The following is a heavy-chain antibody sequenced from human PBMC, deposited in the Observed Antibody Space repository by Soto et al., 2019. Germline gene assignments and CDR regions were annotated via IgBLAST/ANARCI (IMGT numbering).Heavy chain of an antibody. CDR3: AKEDSSSWHYYYGMDV. J-gene: IGHJ6*02. D-gene: IGHD6-13*01. CDR2: ISYDGSNK. Sequence: QVQLVKSGGGVVQPGRSLRLSCAASGFTFSSYGMNWVRQAPGKGLEWVAVISYDGSNKYYADSVKGRFTISRDSSKNMLYLQMNSLRAEDTAVYYCAKEDSSSWHYYYGMDVWGQGTTVTVFS. CDR1: GFTFSSYG. V-gene: IGHV3-30*18.